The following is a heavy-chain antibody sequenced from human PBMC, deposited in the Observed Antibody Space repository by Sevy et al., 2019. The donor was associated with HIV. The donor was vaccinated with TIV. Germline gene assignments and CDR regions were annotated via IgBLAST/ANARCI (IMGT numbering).Heavy chain of an antibody. J-gene: IGHJ4*02. CDR1: GFTFSDYD. CDR2: MSHDGNYK. V-gene: IGHV3-30*04. D-gene: IGHD2-21*02. CDR3: ARLFSCGGDCYYLDY. Sequence: GGSLRLSCAASGFTFSDYDMHWVRQAPGKGLEWVAVMSHDGNYKNHADSVKVRLTISRDNFKSTLYLQMNSLRVEDTAGYFCARLFSCGGDCYYLDYWGQGAPVTVSS.